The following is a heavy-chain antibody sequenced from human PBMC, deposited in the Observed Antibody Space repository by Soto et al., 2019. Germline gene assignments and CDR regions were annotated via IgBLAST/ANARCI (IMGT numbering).Heavy chain of an antibody. Sequence: SVKVSCKASGGTFNNYALSWVRQAPGQGLEWMGGIIPIFGTANYAQKFQGRVTITADESTSTAYMELSSLRSEDTAVYYCARRRYYDSSGFWYDPWGQAPLVPVSS. J-gene: IGHJ5*02. CDR3: ARRRYYDSSGFWYDP. CDR1: GGTFNNYA. D-gene: IGHD3-22*01. CDR2: IIPIFGTA. V-gene: IGHV1-69*13.